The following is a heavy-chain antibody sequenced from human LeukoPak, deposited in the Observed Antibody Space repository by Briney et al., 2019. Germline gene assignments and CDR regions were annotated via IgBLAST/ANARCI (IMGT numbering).Heavy chain of an antibody. J-gene: IGHJ4*02. V-gene: IGHV3-7*01. CDR3: ARDDEFWSSGRHYVLLDC. D-gene: IGHD3-3*01. CDR2: INQDGSVT. CDR1: GFTFSIYC. Sequence: GGSLRLSCAVSGFTFSIYCMLWVRQTPGKGPEWVANINQDGSVTHYVDSVRGRFTISRDNDRNSLYLQMNSLRAEDTAVYYFARDDEFWSSGRHYVLLDCWGQGTLVIASS.